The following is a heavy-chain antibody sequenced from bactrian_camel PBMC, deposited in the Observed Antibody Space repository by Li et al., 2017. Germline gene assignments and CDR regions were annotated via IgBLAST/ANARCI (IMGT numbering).Heavy chain of an antibody. J-gene: IGHJ4*01. D-gene: IGHD3*01. Sequence: HVQLVESGGRSVQAGGSLRLSCQSNVYTSGFWCMGWFRHGRGNQGEGVATIDSDGRASYADSVKGRFTISQDNTRNTVYLQMNALKPEDTATYFCAAFTHPTWAMGSWLSRYQDTDWGQGTQVTVS. CDR3: AAFTHPTWAMGSWLSRYQDTD. CDR2: IDSDGRA. V-gene: IGHV3S53*01. CDR1: VYTSGFWC.